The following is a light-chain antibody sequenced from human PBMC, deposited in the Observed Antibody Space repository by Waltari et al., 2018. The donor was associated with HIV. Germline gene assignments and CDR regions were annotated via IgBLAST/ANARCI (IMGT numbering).Light chain of an antibody. J-gene: IGLJ3*02. CDR2: DND. Sequence: QSVLTQPPSVSAAPGQKVTISCSGRTSNIGNVSVSRYQHLPGAAPKLLIYDNDKRPSGIPDRFSGSKSGTSATLGITGLQTGDEADYYCGTWDTSLSGGVFGGGTKLTVL. CDR3: GTWDTSLSGGV. V-gene: IGLV1-51*01. CDR1: TSNIGNVS.